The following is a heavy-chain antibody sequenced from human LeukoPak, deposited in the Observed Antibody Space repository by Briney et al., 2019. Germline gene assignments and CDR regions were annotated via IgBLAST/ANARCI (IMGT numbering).Heavy chain of an antibody. J-gene: IGHJ5*02. Sequence: PGGSLSLPCAVSGFTFSSYGMLWVRQAPGKGLVWVAFIRYDGSNKYYADSVKGRFAISRDNSKSTQYLQMNSLRADDTAVYYCARRRLRPSSLISGYPPYNWFDPWGQGTLVTVSS. V-gene: IGHV3-30*02. D-gene: IGHD5-18*01. CDR2: IRYDGSNK. CDR1: GFTFSSYG. CDR3: ARRRLRPSSLISGYPPYNWFDP.